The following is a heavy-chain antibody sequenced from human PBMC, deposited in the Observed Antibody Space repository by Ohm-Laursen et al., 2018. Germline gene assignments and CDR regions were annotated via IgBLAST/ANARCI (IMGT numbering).Heavy chain of an antibody. CDR1: GFTFSNYG. D-gene: IGHD6-19*01. CDR2: ISTSGGST. CDR3: AKDITVAGPLGDY. V-gene: IGHV3-23*01. J-gene: IGHJ4*02. Sequence: SLRLSCSASGFTFSNYGMNWVRQAPGKGLEWVSGISTSGGSTYYADSVKGRFTISRDNSKNSLYLQMNSLRADDTAVYYCAKDITVAGPLGDYWGQGTLVTVSS.